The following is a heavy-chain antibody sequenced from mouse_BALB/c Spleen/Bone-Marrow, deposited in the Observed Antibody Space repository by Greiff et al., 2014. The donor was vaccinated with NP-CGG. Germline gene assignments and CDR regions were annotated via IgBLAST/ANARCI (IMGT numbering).Heavy chain of an antibody. Sequence: VKLMESGAELARPGASVKLSCKASGYTFTSYWMQWVKQRPGQGLEWIGAIYPGDGVTRYTQKFKGKATLTADKSSSTAYMQLSSLASEDSAVYYCARGWDWFAYWGQGTLVTVSA. D-gene: IGHD4-1*01. CDR1: GYTFTSYW. CDR2: IYPGDGVT. V-gene: IGHV1-87*01. J-gene: IGHJ3*01. CDR3: ARGWDWFAY.